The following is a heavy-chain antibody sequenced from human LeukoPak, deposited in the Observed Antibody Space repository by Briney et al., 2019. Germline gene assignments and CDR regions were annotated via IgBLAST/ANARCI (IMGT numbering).Heavy chain of an antibody. CDR2: INPNSGGT. CDR3: ARGNLVRGVIPF. J-gene: IGHJ4*02. D-gene: IGHD3-10*01. Sequence: ASVKVSCKASGYTFTGYYMHWVRQAPGQGLEWMGWINPNSGGTNYAQKFQGRVTMTRDTSISTAYMELSRLRSDDTSVYYCARGNLVRGVIPFWGQGTLVTVSS. V-gene: IGHV1-2*02. CDR1: GYTFTGYY.